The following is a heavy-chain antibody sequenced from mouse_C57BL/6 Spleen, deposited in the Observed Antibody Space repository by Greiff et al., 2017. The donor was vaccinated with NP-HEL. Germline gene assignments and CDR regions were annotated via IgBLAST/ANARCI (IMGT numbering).Heavy chain of an antibody. V-gene: IGHV1-15*01. CDR3: TREATDWYFDV. D-gene: IGHD3-2*02. J-gene: IGHJ1*03. CDR2: IDPETGGP. CDR1: GYTFTDYE. Sequence: VQLQQSGAELVRPGASVTLSCKASGYTFTDYEMHWVKQTPVHGLEWIGAIDPETGGPAYNQKFKGKAILTADKSSSTAYMELRSLTSEDSAVYYCTREATDWYFDVWGTGTTVTVSS.